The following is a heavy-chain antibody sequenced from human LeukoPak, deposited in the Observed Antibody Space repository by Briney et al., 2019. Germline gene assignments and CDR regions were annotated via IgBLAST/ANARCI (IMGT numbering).Heavy chain of an antibody. D-gene: IGHD6-6*01. CDR3: ARDGSTIATPGVDY. Sequence: SQTLSLTCTVSGGSISSGGYYWIWIRQPPGKGLEWIGYIYHSGSTYYNPSLKSRVTISVDTSKNQFSLKLSSVTAADTAVYYCARDGSTIATPGVDYWGQGTLVTVSS. CDR2: IYHSGST. J-gene: IGHJ4*02. V-gene: IGHV4-30-2*01. CDR1: GGSISSGGYY.